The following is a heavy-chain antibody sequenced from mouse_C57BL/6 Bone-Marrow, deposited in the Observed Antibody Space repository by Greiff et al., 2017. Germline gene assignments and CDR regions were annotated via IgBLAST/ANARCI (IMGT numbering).Heavy chain of an antibody. CDR3: ARSLRRPY. D-gene: IGHD2-12*01. J-gene: IGHJ2*01. CDR2: INPNNGGT. V-gene: IGHV1-22*01. Sequence: VPLQQSGPELVKPGASVKMSCKASGYTFTDSNMHWVKQSHGKSLEWIGYINPNNGGTSYNQQSMGTATLTVNKSSSTAYMELRSLTSEDAAVYYYARSLRRPYWGQGTTLTVSS. CDR1: GYTFTDSN.